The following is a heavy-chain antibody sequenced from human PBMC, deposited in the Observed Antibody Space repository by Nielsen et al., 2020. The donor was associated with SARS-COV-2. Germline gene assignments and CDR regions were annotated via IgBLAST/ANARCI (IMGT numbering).Heavy chain of an antibody. CDR1: GFSFSDYS. CDR3: ARDQGIAVAGTGDGY. J-gene: IGHJ4*02. CDR2: IKQDGSEK. D-gene: IGHD6-19*01. Sequence: GGSLRLSCVVSGFSFSDYSMSWVRQAPGKGLEWVANIKQDGSEKYYVDSVKGRFTISRDNAKNSLYLQMNSLRAEDTAVYYCARDQGIAVAGTGDGYWGQGTLVTVSS. V-gene: IGHV3-7*01.